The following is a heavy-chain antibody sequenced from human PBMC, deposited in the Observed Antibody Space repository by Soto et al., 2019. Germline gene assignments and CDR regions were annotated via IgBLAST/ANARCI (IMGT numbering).Heavy chain of an antibody. CDR2: ISAYNGNT. V-gene: IGHV1-18*01. J-gene: IGHJ5*02. CDR3: ARSFEYSSSSDWFDP. Sequence: ASVKVSCKASGYTFTSYGISWVRQAPGQGLEWMGWISAYNGNTNYAQKLQGRVTMTTDTSTSTAYMELRSLRSDDTAVYYCARSFEYSSSSDWFDPWGQGTLVTVSS. CDR1: GYTFTSYG. D-gene: IGHD6-6*01.